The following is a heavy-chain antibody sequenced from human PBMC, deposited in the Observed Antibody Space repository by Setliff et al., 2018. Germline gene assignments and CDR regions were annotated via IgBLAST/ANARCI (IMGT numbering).Heavy chain of an antibody. Sequence: SETLSLTCTVSGDSIRRGDYWSWIRQHPGKGLEWIGYIHHSGETFYNPSLRSRVIISVDTSKNQFSLKINSATAADTAVYYCARGHCSSGECPNYFDPWGQGTQVTVSS. V-gene: IGHV4-31*03. CDR1: GDSIRRGDY. D-gene: IGHD2-15*01. J-gene: IGHJ5*02. CDR3: ARGHCSSGECPNYFDP. CDR2: IHHSGET.